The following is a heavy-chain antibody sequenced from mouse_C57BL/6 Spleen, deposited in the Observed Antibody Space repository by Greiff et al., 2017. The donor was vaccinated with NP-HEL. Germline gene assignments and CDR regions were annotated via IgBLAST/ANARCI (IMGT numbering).Heavy chain of an antibody. CDR2: ISYDGSN. J-gene: IGHJ4*01. CDR3: ARVYYDFYYAMDY. D-gene: IGHD2-4*01. V-gene: IGHV3-6*01. CDR1: GYSITSGYY. Sequence: ESGPGLVKPSQSLSLTCSVTGYSITSGYYWNWIRQFPGNKLEWMGYISYDGSNNYNPSLKNRISITRDTAKNQFFLKLNSVTTEDTATYYCARVYYDFYYAMDYWGQGTSVTVSS.